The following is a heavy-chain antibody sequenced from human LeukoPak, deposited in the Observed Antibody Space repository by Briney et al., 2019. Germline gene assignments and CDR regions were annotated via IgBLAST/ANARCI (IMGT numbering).Heavy chain of an antibody. CDR3: ARHGRTDIAVAGIRGFDC. CDR2: INHRGNT. D-gene: IGHD6-19*01. CDR1: GGSFSGYY. J-gene: IGHJ4*02. V-gene: IGHV4-34*01. Sequence: SETLSLTCAVYGGSFSGYYWSWIRQPPGRGLEWIGEINHRGNTIDKPSLKSRVTISVDTSKNQLSLKLSSVSAADTAVYYCARHGRTDIAVAGIRGFDCWGQGTLVTVSS.